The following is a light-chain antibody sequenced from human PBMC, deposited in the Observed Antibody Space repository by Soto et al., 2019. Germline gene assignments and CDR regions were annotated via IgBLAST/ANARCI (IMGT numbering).Light chain of an antibody. CDR2: EGS. J-gene: IGLJ2*01. V-gene: IGLV2-23*01. CDR3: CSNAGSSTLV. CDR1: SSDVGSYKF. Sequence: QSALTQPASVSGSPGQSITISCTGTSSDVGSYKFVSWYQQHPGKAPKLMIYEGSKRPSGVSNRFSGYKSGNTASLTISGLHAEDEADYYCCSNAGSSTLVFGGGTKVTVL.